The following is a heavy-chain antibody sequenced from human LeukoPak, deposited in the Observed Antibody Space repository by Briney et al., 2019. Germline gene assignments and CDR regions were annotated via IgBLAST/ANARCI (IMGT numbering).Heavy chain of an antibody. J-gene: IGHJ5*02. CDR2: FDLEDGET. CDR1: GYTLTELS. D-gene: IGHD3-10*01. Sequence: ASVKVSCKVSGYTLTELSMHWVRQAPGKGLEWMGGFDLEDGETIYAQKFQGRVTMTEDTSTDTAYMELSSLRSEDAAVYYCATTNYVLLWFGELFRSWFDPWGQGTLVTVSS. V-gene: IGHV1-24*01. CDR3: ATTNYVLLWFGELFRSWFDP.